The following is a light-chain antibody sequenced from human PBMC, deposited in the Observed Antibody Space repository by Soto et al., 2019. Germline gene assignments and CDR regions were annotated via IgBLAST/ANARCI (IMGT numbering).Light chain of an antibody. CDR2: DAS. CDR3: QQRSNWPPTWT. Sequence: EIVLTQSPATLSLSPGERATLSSRASQSVYSYLAWYQQKPGQAPRLLIYDASKRATGIPARFSGSGSGTDFTLTISSLEPEDFAVYYCQQRSNWPPTWTFGQGTKVEIK. V-gene: IGKV3-11*01. CDR1: QSVYSY. J-gene: IGKJ1*01.